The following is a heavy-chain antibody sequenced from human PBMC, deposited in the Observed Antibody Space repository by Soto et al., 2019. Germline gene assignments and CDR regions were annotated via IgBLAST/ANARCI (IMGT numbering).Heavy chain of an antibody. Sequence: GVSLRLSCAASGFTCSNYGMHWVRQTPGKGLEWVALILYDGSNKYYADSVKGRFTISRDNSKNTLYLQVSSLRAEDTAVYYCAKSRDAYNFYFYYGMDVWGQGTTVTVSS. CDR2: ILYDGSNK. CDR1: GFTCSNYG. D-gene: IGHD2-2*01. V-gene: IGHV3-30*18. J-gene: IGHJ6*02. CDR3: AKSRDAYNFYFYYGMDV.